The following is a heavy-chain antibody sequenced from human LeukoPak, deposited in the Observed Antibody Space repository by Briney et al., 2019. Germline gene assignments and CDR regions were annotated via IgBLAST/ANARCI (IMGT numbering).Heavy chain of an antibody. CDR3: ARDQMYYYGSGSYYSDY. V-gene: IGHV3-66*01. Sequence: GGSLRLSCAVSGFTVSSNYMSWDRQAPWKGREWVSVIYSGGSTYYADSVKGRFTISRDNSKNPLYLQMNSLRAEDTAVYYCARDQMYYYGSGSYYSDYWGQGTLVTVSS. D-gene: IGHD3-10*01. CDR1: GFTVSSNY. J-gene: IGHJ4*02. CDR2: IYSGGST.